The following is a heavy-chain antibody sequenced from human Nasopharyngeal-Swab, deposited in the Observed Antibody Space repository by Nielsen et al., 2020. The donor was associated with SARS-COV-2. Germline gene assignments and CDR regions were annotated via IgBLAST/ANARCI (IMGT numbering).Heavy chain of an antibody. Sequence: GESLKISCAASGFTFSSYSMNWVRQAPGKGLEWVSSISSSSSYIYYADSVKGRFTISRDNAKNSLYLQMNSLRAEDTAVYYCARNTGWVAFDIWSQGTMVTVSS. D-gene: IGHD1-26*01. CDR1: GFTFSSYS. CDR3: ARNTGWVAFDI. J-gene: IGHJ3*02. CDR2: ISSSSSYI. V-gene: IGHV3-21*01.